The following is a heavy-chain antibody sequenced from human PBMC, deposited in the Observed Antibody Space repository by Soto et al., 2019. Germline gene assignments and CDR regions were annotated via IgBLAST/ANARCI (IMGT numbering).Heavy chain of an antibody. CDR3: ARVLREKEPTVWFDP. CDR2: IYYSGST. J-gene: IGHJ5*02. Sequence: QVQLQESGPGLVKSSETLSLTCTVSGASISSGDYDWSCIRQPPGKGLEWIGYIYYSGSTYYNPSLKSRVSISIDMSKNQFALNLISVTAADTAVYYCARVLREKEPTVWFDPWGQGTLVTVSS. V-gene: IGHV4-30-4*01. D-gene: IGHD3-10*01. CDR1: GASISSGDYD.